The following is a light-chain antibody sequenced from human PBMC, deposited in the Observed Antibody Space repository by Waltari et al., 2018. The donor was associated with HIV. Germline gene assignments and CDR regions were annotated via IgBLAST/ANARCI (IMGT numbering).Light chain of an antibody. Sequence: EIVMTQSPGTLSVSPGESAILSCRASQNITDNLAWYQHKAGQAPRLLIYGPSTRASGGPARLSGGGSGTNFTLTVSGLQIEDFAFYYCQHYHDWPRTFGQGTRVEI. J-gene: IGKJ1*01. V-gene: IGKV3-15*01. CDR2: GPS. CDR1: QNITDN. CDR3: QHYHDWPRT.